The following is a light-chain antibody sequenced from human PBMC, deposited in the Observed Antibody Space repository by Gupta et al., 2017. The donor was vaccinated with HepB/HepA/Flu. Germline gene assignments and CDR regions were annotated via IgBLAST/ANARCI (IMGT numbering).Light chain of an antibody. CDR1: QSVSSY. CDR2: DAS. CDR3: QQRSNWLMYT. J-gene: IGKJ2*01. Sequence: EIVLTQSPATLSLSPGERATLSCRASQSVSSYLAWYQQKPGQAPRLLIYDASNRDTGIPARFSGSGYGTDLTLTISSREQEDFAVYYCQQRSNWLMYTFGQGTKMEIK. V-gene: IGKV3-11*01.